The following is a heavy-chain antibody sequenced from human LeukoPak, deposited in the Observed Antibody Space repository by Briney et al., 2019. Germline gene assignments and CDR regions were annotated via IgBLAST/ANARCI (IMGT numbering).Heavy chain of an antibody. D-gene: IGHD1-26*01. Sequence: GGSLRLSCAASGFTFDDYAMPWVRQAPGKGLEWVSGISWNSGSIHYADSVKGRFTISRDNAKNSLYLQMNSLRAEDTALYYCAKIRGGSYYDSFDYWGQGTLVTVSS. V-gene: IGHV3-9*01. J-gene: IGHJ4*02. CDR2: ISWNSGSI. CDR1: GFTFDDYA. CDR3: AKIRGGSYYDSFDY.